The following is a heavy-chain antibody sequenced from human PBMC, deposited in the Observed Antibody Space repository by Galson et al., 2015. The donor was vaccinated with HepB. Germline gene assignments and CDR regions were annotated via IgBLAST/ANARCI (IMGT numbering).Heavy chain of an antibody. CDR2: ISYDGSNE. CDR1: GFTFSSYG. J-gene: IGHJ6*02. D-gene: IGHD1-1*01. V-gene: IGHV3-30*18. CDR3: AKEELTTPNDYYYYYGMDV. Sequence: SLRLSCAASGFTFSSYGMHWVRQAPGKGLEWVAVISYDGSNEYYADSVEGRFTIARDNSKNTLHLQMNGLRAEDTAVYYCAKEELTTPNDYYYYYGMDVWGQGTTVTVSS.